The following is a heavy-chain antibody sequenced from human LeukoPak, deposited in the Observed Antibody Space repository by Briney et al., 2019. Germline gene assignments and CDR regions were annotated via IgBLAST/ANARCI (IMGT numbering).Heavy chain of an antibody. V-gene: IGHV4-61*02. CDR3: ARRDDFFDY. Sequence: SQTLSLTCTVSGGSISSGGYYWSWIRQPAGKGLEWIGRIYTSGSTNYNPSLKSRVTMSVDTSKNQFSLKLSSVTAADTAVYYCARRDDFFDYWGQGTLVTVSS. CDR1: GGSISSGGYY. CDR2: IYTSGST. D-gene: IGHD3/OR15-3a*01. J-gene: IGHJ4*02.